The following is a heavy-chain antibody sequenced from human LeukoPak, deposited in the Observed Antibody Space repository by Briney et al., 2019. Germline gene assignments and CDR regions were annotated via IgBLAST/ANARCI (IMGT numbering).Heavy chain of an antibody. Sequence: GGSLRLSCAASGFTVSSNYMSWVRQAPGKGLEWVSIIYSGGSTYYADSVKGRFTISRDNSKNTLYLQMNSLRDEETAVYYCASFSPGYLDFWGQGTLVTVSS. CDR1: GFTVSSNY. V-gene: IGHV3-66*01. CDR2: IYSGGST. J-gene: IGHJ4*02. CDR3: ASFSPGYLDF.